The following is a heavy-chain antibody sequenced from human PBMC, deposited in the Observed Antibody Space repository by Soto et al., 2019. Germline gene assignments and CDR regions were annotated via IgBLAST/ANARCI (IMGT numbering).Heavy chain of an antibody. CDR3: AKDTLLKRGRDF. J-gene: IGHJ4*02. CDR1: GFTLSSYA. D-gene: IGHD3-3*01. V-gene: IGHV3-23*01. CDR2: ISGSGEST. Sequence: GGSLRLSCAASGFTLSSYAMSWVRQAPGKGLEWVPGISGSGESTYYADSVKGRFTISRDNSRNTLYLQMHSLRAEDTAVYYCAKDTLLKRGRDFWGQGTLVTVSS.